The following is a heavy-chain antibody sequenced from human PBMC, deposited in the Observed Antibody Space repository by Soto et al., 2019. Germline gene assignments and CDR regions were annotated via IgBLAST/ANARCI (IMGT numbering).Heavy chain of an antibody. V-gene: IGHV1-69*13. CDR3: ARDSEITGTTVYNWFDP. CDR1: GGTFSSYA. J-gene: IGHJ5*02. Sequence: SVKVSCKASGGTFSSYAISWVRQAPGQGLEWMGGIIPIFGTANYAQKFQGRVTITADESTSTAYMELSSLRSEDTAVYYCARDSEITGTTVYNWFDPWGQGTLVTVSS. CDR2: IIPIFGTA. D-gene: IGHD1-20*01.